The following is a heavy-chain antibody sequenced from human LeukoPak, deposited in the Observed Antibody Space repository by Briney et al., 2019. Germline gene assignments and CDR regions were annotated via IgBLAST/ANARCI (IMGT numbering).Heavy chain of an antibody. CDR2: IIPIFGTA. D-gene: IGHD3-16*02. J-gene: IGHJ3*02. CDR1: GGTFSSYA. V-gene: IGHV1-69*05. Sequence: SAKVSCKASGGTFSSYAISWVRQAPGQGLEWMGRIIPIFGTANYAQKFQGRVTITTDESTSTAYMELSSLRSEDTAVYYCASGGEYYDYVWGSYRPHGYAFDIWGQGTMVTVSS. CDR3: ASGGEYYDYVWGSYRPHGYAFDI.